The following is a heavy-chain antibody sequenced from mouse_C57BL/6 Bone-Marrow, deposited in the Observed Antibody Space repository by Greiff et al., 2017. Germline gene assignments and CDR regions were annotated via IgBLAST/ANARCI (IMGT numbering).Heavy chain of an antibody. Sequence: QVQLQQPGAELVKPGASVKLSCKASGYTFTSYWMHWVKQRPGQGLEWIGNINPSNGGTNYNEKFKSKATLTVDKSSSTAYMQLSSLTSEDSAVYYCARPIYYYGGFAYWGQGTLVTVSA. CDR3: ARPIYYYGGFAY. D-gene: IGHD1-1*01. CDR2: INPSNGGT. V-gene: IGHV1-53*01. J-gene: IGHJ3*01. CDR1: GYTFTSYW.